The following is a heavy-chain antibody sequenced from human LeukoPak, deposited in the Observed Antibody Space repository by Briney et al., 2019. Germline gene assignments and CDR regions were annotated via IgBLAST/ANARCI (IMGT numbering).Heavy chain of an antibody. D-gene: IGHD3-3*01. J-gene: IGHJ4*02. CDR1: GFTSSSYA. CDR2: ISGSGGST. Sequence: GGSLRLSCAASGFTSSSYAMSWVRQAPGKGLEWVSAISGSGGSTYYADSVKGRFTISRDNSKNTLYLQMNSLRAEDTAVYYCAKNEDYDFWSGYYGPLGYWGQGTLVTVSS. V-gene: IGHV3-23*01. CDR3: AKNEDYDFWSGYYGPLGY.